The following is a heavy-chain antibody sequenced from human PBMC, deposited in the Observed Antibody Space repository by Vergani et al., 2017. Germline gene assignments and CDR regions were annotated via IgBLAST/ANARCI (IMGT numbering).Heavy chain of an antibody. CDR3: ARRGYSGYDPLDY. D-gene: IGHD5-12*01. CDR1: GGTFSSYT. CDR2: IIPILGIA. Sequence: QVQLVQSGAEVKKPGSSVKVSCKASGGTFSSYTISWVRQAPGQGLEWMGRIIPILGIANYAQKFQGRVTITADKSTSTAYMELSSLRSEDTAVYYCARRGYSGYDPLDYWGQGTLVTVSS. J-gene: IGHJ4*02. V-gene: IGHV1-69*02.